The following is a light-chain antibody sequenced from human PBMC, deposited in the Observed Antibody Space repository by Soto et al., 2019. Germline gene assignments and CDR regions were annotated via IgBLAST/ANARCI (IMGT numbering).Light chain of an antibody. J-gene: IGKJ1*01. Sequence: ETVLTQSPVTLSVSPGETATLFCWASQRVNLNLAWYQEKPGKAPRLLIYAASTRATGSPARFSGSGSGTEFTLTISSLQSEDSAIYYCQQYNNWPTFGQGTKVEIK. CDR2: AAS. V-gene: IGKV3-15*01. CDR3: QQYNNWPT. CDR1: QRVNLN.